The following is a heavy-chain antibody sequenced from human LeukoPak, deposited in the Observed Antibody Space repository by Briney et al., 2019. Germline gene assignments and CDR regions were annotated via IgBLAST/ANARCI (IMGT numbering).Heavy chain of an antibody. J-gene: IGHJ3*02. CDR2: ISYDGSNK. CDR3: ARGLPIVVVTANAFDI. V-gene: IGHV3-30*04. Sequence: GGSLRLSCAASGFTFSSYAMHWVRQAPGKGLEWVAVISYDGSNKKYADSVKGRFTISRDNSKNTLYLQMNSLRAEDTAFYYCARGLPIVVVTANAFDIWGQGTMVTVSS. D-gene: IGHD2-21*02. CDR1: GFTFSSYA.